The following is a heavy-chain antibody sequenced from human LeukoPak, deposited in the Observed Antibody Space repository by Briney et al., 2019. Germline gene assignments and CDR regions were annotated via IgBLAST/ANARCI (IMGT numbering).Heavy chain of an antibody. CDR2: IYYSGST. J-gene: IGHJ4*02. CDR1: GGSISSSSYY. Sequence: PSETLSLTCTVSGGSISSSSYYWGWIRQPPGKGLEWIGSIYYSGSTNYNPSLKSRVTISVDTSKNQFSLRLSSVTAADTAVYYCARVPYSYGPFDYWGQGTLVTVSS. D-gene: IGHD5-18*01. V-gene: IGHV4-39*07. CDR3: ARVPYSYGPFDY.